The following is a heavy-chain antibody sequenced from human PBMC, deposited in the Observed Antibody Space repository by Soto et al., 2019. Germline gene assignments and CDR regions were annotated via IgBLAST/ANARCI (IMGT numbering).Heavy chain of an antibody. CDR3: ARDPRRSSWYDY. CDR1: GYTFTSYA. Sequence: ASVKVSCKASGYTFTSYAMHWVRQAPGQRLEWMGWINAGNGNTKYSQKFQGRVTITRDTSASTAYMELSSLRSKDTAVYYCARDPRRSSWYDYWGQGTLVTVSS. CDR2: INAGNGNT. J-gene: IGHJ4*02. V-gene: IGHV1-3*01. D-gene: IGHD6-13*01.